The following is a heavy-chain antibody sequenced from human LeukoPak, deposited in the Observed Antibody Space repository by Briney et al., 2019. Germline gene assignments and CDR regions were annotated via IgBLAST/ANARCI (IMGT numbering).Heavy chain of an antibody. D-gene: IGHD1-26*01. V-gene: IGHV3-23*01. CDR2: ITVIVDTT. Sequence: GGGLRLSCASSGFTFTSYAMTWVPQAPGRGLECGSSITVIVDTTYYADSLKGRVTISRDNSKNTLFLQMNSLRAEETAVYHCARDGVSYLTPTDYWGQGTLVSVSS. CDR3: ARDGVSYLTPTDY. CDR1: GFTFTSYA. J-gene: IGHJ4*02.